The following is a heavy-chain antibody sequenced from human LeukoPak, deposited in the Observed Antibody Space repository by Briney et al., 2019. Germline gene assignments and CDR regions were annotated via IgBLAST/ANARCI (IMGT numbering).Heavy chain of an antibody. CDR1: GFTFDDYG. CDR3: ARDWGYYYDSSGYYRRAPFGY. D-gene: IGHD3-22*01. V-gene: IGHV3-20*04. Sequence: GGSLRLSCAASGFTFDDYGMSWVRQAPGKGLEWVSGINWNGGSTGYADSVKGRFTITRDNAKNSLYLQMNSLRAEDTALYYCARDWGYYYDSSGYYRRAPFGYWGQGTLVTVSS. J-gene: IGHJ4*02. CDR2: INWNGGST.